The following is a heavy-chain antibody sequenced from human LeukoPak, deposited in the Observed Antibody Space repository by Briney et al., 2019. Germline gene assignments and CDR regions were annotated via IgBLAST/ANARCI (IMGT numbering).Heavy chain of an antibody. Sequence: GGSLRLSCAASGSTFSSYGTHWVRQAPGKGLEWVAFIRYDGSNKYYADSVKGRFTISRDNSKNTLYLQMNSLRAEDTAVYYCAKGGGLPDAFDIWGQGTMATASS. D-gene: IGHD3-16*01. CDR3: AKGGGLPDAFDI. V-gene: IGHV3-30*02. J-gene: IGHJ3*02. CDR2: IRYDGSNK. CDR1: GSTFSSYG.